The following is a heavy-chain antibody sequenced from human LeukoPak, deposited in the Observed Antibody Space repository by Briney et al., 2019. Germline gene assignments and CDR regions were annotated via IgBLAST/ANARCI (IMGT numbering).Heavy chain of an antibody. V-gene: IGHV3-7*01. J-gene: IGHJ4*02. CDR2: IRQDGSVK. D-gene: IGHD3-22*01. CDR1: GFNFGTYW. Sequence: GGSLRLSCAASGFNFGTYWMSWVRQAPGKGLERLANIRQDGSVKFYVDSVKGRFTISRDNAKSSLYLQMNSLRVEDTAVYYCASSHDSSGNDWGQGTLVTVSS. CDR3: ASSHDSSGND.